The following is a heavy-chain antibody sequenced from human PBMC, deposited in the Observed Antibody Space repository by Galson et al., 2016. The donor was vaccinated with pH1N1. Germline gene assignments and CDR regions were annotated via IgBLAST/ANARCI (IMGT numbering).Heavy chain of an antibody. J-gene: IGHJ2*01. V-gene: IGHV4-39*01. D-gene: IGHD5-18*01. Sequence: QSPGKGLEWIGSIYYSGTTYYNPSLTSRVIISLDTSRNQFSLKLNSATAADTAVYYCVRQSGKYSFGYDCFDLWGRGTLVTVSS. CDR3: VRQSGKYSFGYDCFDL. CDR2: IYYSGTT.